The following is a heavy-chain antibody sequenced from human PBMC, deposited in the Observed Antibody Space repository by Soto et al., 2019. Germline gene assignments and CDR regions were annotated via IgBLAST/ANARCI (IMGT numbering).Heavy chain of an antibody. D-gene: IGHD3-10*01. V-gene: IGHV3-7*05. CDR2: IKQDGSEK. CDR3: ARDSYYYGSGSYY. J-gene: IGHJ4*02. Sequence: GGSLRLSCAASGFTFSSYWMSWVRQAPGKGLEWVANIKQDGSEKYYVDSVKGRFTISRDNAKKSLYLQMNSLGAEDTAVYYCARDSYYYGSGSYYWGQGTLVTVSS. CDR1: GFTFSSYW.